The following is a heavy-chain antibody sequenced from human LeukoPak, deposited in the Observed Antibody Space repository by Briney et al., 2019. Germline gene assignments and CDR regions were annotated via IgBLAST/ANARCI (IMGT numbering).Heavy chain of an antibody. D-gene: IGHD4-11*01. CDR3: ARIPSNY. V-gene: IGHV4-34*01. CDR1: GGSFSGYY. CDR2: INHSGST. Sequence: PSETLSLTCAVYGGSFSGYYWSWIRQPPGKGLEWIGEINHSGSTNYNPSLKSRVTISVGTPKNQFSLKLSSVTAADTAVYYCARIPSNYWGQGTLVTVSS. J-gene: IGHJ4*02.